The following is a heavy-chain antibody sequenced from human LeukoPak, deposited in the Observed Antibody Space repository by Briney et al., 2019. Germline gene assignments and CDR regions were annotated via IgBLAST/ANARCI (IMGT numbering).Heavy chain of an antibody. CDR1: GFTFSSYS. D-gene: IGHD3-3*01. V-gene: IGHV3-48*04. J-gene: IGHJ4*02. CDR3: AKDMDFSSYYFDY. Sequence: GGSLRLSCAASGFTFSSYSMNWVRQAPGKGLEWVSYISSASGSIYYADSVKGRFTISRDNAKNSPFLQMNSLRAEDTAVYYCAKDMDFSSYYFDYWGQGTLVTVSS. CDR2: ISSASGSI.